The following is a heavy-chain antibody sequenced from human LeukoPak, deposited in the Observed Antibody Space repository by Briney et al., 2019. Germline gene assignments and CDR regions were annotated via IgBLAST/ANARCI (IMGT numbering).Heavy chain of an antibody. D-gene: IGHD5-18*01. Sequence: GGSLRLSCAASGFTFSSYAMHWVRQAPGKGLEWVAVISYDGSNKYYADSVKGRFTISRDNSKNTLYLQMNSLRAEDTAVYYCAREREAMVTGFVYWGQGTLVTVSS. CDR1: GFTFSSYA. V-gene: IGHV3-30*04. J-gene: IGHJ4*02. CDR2: ISYDGSNK. CDR3: AREREAMVTGFVY.